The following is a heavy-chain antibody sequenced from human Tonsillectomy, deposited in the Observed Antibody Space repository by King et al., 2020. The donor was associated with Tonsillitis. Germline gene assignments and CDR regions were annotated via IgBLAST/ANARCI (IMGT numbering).Heavy chain of an antibody. D-gene: IGHD6-19*01. Sequence: TLQESGPALVKPPQTLTLTCTFSGFSLSTSGMCVSWIRQPPGKALEWLALIDWDDDKYYSTSLKTRLTISKDTSKNQVVLTMTNMDPVDTATYYCARSGYSSGWYGPLFDYWGQGTLVTVSS. V-gene: IGHV2-70*01. CDR3: ARSGYSSGWYGPLFDY. CDR1: GFSLSTSGMC. J-gene: IGHJ4*02. CDR2: IDWDDDK.